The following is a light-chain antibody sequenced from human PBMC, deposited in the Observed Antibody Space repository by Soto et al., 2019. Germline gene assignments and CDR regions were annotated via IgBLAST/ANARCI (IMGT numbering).Light chain of an antibody. CDR3: SSYSGTNYHYV. CDR1: SSDVGGYNY. Sequence: QSALTQPTSASGSFGQSVTISWTGTSSDVGGYNYVSWYQQHPGKAPKLMIYEVSERPSGVPDRFSVSKSGNTASLTVSGLQADDEADYYCSSYSGTNYHYVFGTGTKLTVL. V-gene: IGLV2-8*01. CDR2: EVS. J-gene: IGLJ1*01.